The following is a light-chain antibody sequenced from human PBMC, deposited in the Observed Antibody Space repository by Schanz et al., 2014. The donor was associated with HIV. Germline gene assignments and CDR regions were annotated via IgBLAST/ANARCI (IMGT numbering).Light chain of an antibody. V-gene: IGKV3-20*01. CDR2: GAF. J-gene: IGKJ3*01. Sequence: EIVLTQSPATLSLSPGERATLSCRASQSVSSYLAWYQQKPGQAPRLLIYGAFSRATGIPERFSGSGSGTDFTLTISRLEPEDFAVYYCQQYGSSPFTFGPGTKVDIK. CDR1: QSVSSY. CDR3: QQYGSSPFT.